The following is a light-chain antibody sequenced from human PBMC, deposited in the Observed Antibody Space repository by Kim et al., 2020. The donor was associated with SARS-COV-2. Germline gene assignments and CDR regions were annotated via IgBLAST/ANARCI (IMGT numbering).Light chain of an antibody. CDR3: QQYARAPDT. CDR2: GAS. CDR1: QSIHNNY. V-gene: IGKV3-20*01. Sequence: LSTGERATLSCRASQSIHNNYLAWHQQKPGQAPRFLIYGASSRATGTPDRFSASGSGTEFTLTISKLEPEDFAVYYCQQYARAPDTFGQGTKLEI. J-gene: IGKJ2*01.